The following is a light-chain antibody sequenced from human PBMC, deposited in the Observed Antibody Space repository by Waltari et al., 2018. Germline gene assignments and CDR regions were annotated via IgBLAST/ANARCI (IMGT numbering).Light chain of an antibody. V-gene: IGLV2-23*02. CDR3: CSYAGNRIWI. Sequence: QSALAQPASVSGSPGRSITISCSGSSSDVGGYDLVSWYQQKPGRAPKLLISDVPEPPSGVSDRFSGSKSGNTASLTISGLLPEDEADYYCCSYAGNRIWIFGGGTKVTVL. CDR2: DVP. CDR1: SSDVGGYDL. J-gene: IGLJ2*01.